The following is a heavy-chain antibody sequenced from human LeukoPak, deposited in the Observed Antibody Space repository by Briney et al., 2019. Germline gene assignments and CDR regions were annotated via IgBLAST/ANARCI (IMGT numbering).Heavy chain of an antibody. D-gene: IGHD2-2*01. Sequence: PGGSLRLSCAASGFTFSNAWMSWVRQAPGKGLEWVGRIKSKTDGGTTDYAAPVKGRFTISRDDSKNMLYLQMNSLKTEDTAVYYCTTAHYCSSTSYYLDAFDIWGQGTMVTVSS. J-gene: IGHJ3*02. V-gene: IGHV3-15*01. CDR3: TTAHYCSSTSYYLDAFDI. CDR2: IKSKTDGGTT. CDR1: GFTFSNAW.